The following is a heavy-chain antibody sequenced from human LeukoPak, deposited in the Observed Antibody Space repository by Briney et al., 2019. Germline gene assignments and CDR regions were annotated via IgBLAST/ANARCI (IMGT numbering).Heavy chain of an antibody. CDR3: ARTIITMVRGVTFPYYYYYYMDV. J-gene: IGHJ6*03. D-gene: IGHD3-10*01. CDR1: GGSISSSGYY. Sequence: SETLSLTCTVSGGSISSSGYYWGWIRQPPGKGLEWIGSMYYSGSTYYNPSLKSRVTISVDTSKNHFSLKLSSVTAADTAVYYCARTIITMVRGVTFPYYYYYYMDVWGKGTTVTISS. V-gene: IGHV4-39*02. CDR2: MYYSGST.